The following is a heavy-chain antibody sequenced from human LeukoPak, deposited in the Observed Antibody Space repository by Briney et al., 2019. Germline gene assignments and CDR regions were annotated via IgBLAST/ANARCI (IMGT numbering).Heavy chain of an antibody. CDR3: ARAHYAQTFDY. CDR1: GGSISSYY. D-gene: IGHD3-16*01. V-gene: IGHV4-59*01. CDR2: IYYSGST. J-gene: IGHJ4*02. Sequence: SETLSLTCTVSGGSISSYYWSWIRQPPGKGLEWIGYIYYSGSTNYNPSLKRRVTISVDTSKNQFSLKLSSVTAADTAVYYCARAHYAQTFDYWGQGTLVTVSS.